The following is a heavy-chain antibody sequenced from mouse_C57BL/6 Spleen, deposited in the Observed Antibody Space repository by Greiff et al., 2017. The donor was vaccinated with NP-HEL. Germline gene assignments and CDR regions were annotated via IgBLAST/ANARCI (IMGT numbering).Heavy chain of an antibody. V-gene: IGHV1-18*01. CDR2: INPNNGGT. CDR1: GYTFTDYN. CDR3: ARGGYSNPPHWYFDV. D-gene: IGHD2-5*01. Sequence: VQLQQSGPELVKPGASVKIPCKASGYTFTDYNMDWVKQSHGKSLEWIGDINPNNGGTIYNQKFKGKATLTVDKSSSTAYMELRSLTSEDTAVYYCARGGYSNPPHWYFDVWGTGTTVTVSS. J-gene: IGHJ1*03.